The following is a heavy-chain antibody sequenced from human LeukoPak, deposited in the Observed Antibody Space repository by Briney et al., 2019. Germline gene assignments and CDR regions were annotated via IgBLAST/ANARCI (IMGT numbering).Heavy chain of an antibody. CDR2: IRYSGST. J-gene: IGHJ6*02. V-gene: IGHV4-59*01. CDR3: ARDRDGMDV. Sequence: PSETLSLTCTVSGGSINSYYWSWIRQPPGKGLEWIGYIRYSGSTNYNPSLKSRVTISVDTSKNQFSLKLSSVTAADTAVYYCARDRDGMDVWGQGTTVTVPS. D-gene: IGHD3-10*01. CDR1: GGSINSYY.